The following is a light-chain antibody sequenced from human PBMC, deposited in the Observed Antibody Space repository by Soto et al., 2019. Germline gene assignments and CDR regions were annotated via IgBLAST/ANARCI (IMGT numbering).Light chain of an antibody. J-gene: IGLJ3*02. CDR3: QSYDSSLHWV. CDR2: GNS. CDR1: SSNIGAGYD. Sequence: QSVLTQPPSVSGAPGQRVTISCTGSSSNIGAGYDVHWYQQLPGTAPNLLIYGNSNRPSGVPDRFSGSKSGTSASLAITGLQAEDEADYYCQSYDSSLHWVFGGGTKVTVL. V-gene: IGLV1-40*01.